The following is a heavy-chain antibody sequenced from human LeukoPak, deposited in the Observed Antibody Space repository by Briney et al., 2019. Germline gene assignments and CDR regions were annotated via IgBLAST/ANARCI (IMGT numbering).Heavy chain of an antibody. V-gene: IGHV3-23*01. Sequence: QSGGSLRLSYAASGFTFSTYAMHWVRHAPGKGLEWVSIISTSGDTTYYAGSVKGRFTISRDNSKNTLFLQMNSLRAEDTAVYYCARGSPLSYYFDYWGQGTLVTVSS. CDR3: ARGSPLSYYFDY. CDR1: GFTFSTYA. J-gene: IGHJ4*02. D-gene: IGHD2/OR15-2a*01. CDR2: ISTSGDTT.